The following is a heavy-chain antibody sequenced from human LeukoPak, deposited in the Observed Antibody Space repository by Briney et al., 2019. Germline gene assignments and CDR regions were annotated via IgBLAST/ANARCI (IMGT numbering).Heavy chain of an antibody. CDR2: ISGSGGST. J-gene: IGHJ4*02. V-gene: IGHV3-23*01. D-gene: IGHD4-17*01. Sequence: GGSLGLSCAASGFTFSSYAMSWVRQAPGKGLEWVSAISGSGGSTYYADSVKGRFTISRDNSKNTLYLQMISLRAEDTAVYYCAKDRDGDLIQWGQGTLVTVSS. CDR3: AKDRDGDLIQ. CDR1: GFTFSSYA.